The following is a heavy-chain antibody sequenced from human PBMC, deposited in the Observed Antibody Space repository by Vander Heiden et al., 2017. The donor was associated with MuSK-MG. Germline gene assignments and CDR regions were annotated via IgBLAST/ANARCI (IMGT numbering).Heavy chain of an antibody. CDR3: ARVGGFGSGWRNGLDY. CDR2: IYYSGST. J-gene: IGHJ4*02. D-gene: IGHD6-19*01. Sequence: QVQLQESGPGLVKPSATLSLTCTVSGGSSSSYYWSWIRQPPGKGLEWIGYIYYSGSTNYNPSLKSRVTISVDTSKNQFSLKLSSVTAADTAVYYCARVGGFGSGWRNGLDYWGQGTLGTVSS. CDR1: GGSSSSYY. V-gene: IGHV4-59*01.